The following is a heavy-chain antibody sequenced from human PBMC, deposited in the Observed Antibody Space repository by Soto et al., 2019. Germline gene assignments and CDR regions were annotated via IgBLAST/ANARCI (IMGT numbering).Heavy chain of an antibody. D-gene: IGHD4-17*01. J-gene: IGHJ5*02. Sequence: QVQLQESGPGLVKPSQTLSLTCTVSGGSISSGGYYWSWIRQHPGKGLEWIGYIYYSGSTYYNPSLKSRVTISVDTSKNQFSLKLSSVTAAATAVYYCARHRDGDGQRGFDPWGQGTLVTVSS. CDR2: IYYSGST. CDR1: GGSISSGGYY. V-gene: IGHV4-31*03. CDR3: ARHRDGDGQRGFDP.